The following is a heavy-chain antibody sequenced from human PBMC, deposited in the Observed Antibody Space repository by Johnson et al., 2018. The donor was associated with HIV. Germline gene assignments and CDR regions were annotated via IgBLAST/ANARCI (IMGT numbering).Heavy chain of an antibody. Sequence: EVQLVESGGGLVQPGGSLRLSCAASGFTFSSYAMSWVRQAPGKGLEWVGRIKSKTDGGTTDHAAPVKGRFSISRDDSKNTLYLQMNSLKTEDTAVYYCAKDPYGGPDGPGAFDIWGQGTMVTVSS. CDR1: GFTFSSYA. J-gene: IGHJ3*02. V-gene: IGHV3-15*01. CDR2: IKSKTDGGTT. CDR3: AKDPYGGPDGPGAFDI. D-gene: IGHD4-23*01.